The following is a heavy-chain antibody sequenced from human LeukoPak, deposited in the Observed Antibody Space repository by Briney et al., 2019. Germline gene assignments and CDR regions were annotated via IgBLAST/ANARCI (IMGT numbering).Heavy chain of an antibody. J-gene: IGHJ6*03. CDR2: INPSGGST. CDR3: ARAIAAAGTGGGGYYYYYYMDV. Sequence: ASVKVSCKASGYTFTGYYMHWVRQAPGQGLEWMGIINPSGGSTSYAQKFQGRVTMTRDTSTSTVYMELSSLRSEDTAVYYCARAIAAAGTGGGGYYYYYYMDVWGKGTTVTISS. CDR1: GYTFTGYY. V-gene: IGHV1-46*01. D-gene: IGHD6-13*01.